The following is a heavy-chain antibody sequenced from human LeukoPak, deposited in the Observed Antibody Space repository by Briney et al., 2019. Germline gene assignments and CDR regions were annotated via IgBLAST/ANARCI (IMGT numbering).Heavy chain of an antibody. CDR3: ARDVRGLDY. V-gene: IGHV4-59*12. Sequence: SETLSLTCTVSGGSISSYYWSWIRQPPGKGLEWIGYIYYSGSTNYNPSLKSRVTMSVDTSKNQFSLKLSSVTAADTAVYYCARDVRGLDYWGQGTLVTVSS. D-gene: IGHD3-16*01. CDR2: IYYSGST. J-gene: IGHJ4*02. CDR1: GGSISSYY.